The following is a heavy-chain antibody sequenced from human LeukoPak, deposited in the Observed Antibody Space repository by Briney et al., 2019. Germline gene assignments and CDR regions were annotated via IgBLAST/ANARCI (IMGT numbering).Heavy chain of an antibody. CDR3: ARPTKPYYYDSSGYFFDY. CDR1: GGSISSSSYY. D-gene: IGHD3-22*01. Sequence: PSETLSLTCTVSGGSISSSSYYWGWIRQPPGKGLEWIGSIYYSGSTYYNPSLKSRVTISVDTSKNQFSLKLSSVTAADTAVYYCARPTKPYYYDSSGYFFDYWGQGTLVTVSS. J-gene: IGHJ4*02. CDR2: IYYSGST. V-gene: IGHV4-39*01.